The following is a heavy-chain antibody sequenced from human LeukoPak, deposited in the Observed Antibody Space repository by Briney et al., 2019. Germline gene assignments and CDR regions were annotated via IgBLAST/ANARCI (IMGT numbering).Heavy chain of an antibody. CDR1: GFTFNNYW. CDR2: INHSGST. V-gene: IGHV4-34*08. Sequence: GSLRLSCEASGFTFNNYWMSWVRQAPGKGREWIGEINHSGSTNYNPSLKSRVTISVDTSKNQFSLKLSSVTAADTAVYYCAGRVGATYYWGQGTLVTVSS. CDR3: AGRVGATYY. J-gene: IGHJ4*02. D-gene: IGHD1-26*01.